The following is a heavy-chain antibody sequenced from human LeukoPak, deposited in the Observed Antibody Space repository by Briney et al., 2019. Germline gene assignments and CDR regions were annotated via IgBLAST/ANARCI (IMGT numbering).Heavy chain of an antibody. D-gene: IGHD3-22*01. Sequence: GGSLRLSCVLSGLTFSDAWMSWVRQAPGKGLEWVSYISNTGSAMYYADSVKGRFTISRDNAKNSLYLQMNSLRAEDTAIYYCASDSSGYFGPWGPGTLVTVSS. CDR2: ISNTGSAM. J-gene: IGHJ5*02. CDR1: GLTFSDAW. V-gene: IGHV3-11*01. CDR3: ASDSSGYFGP.